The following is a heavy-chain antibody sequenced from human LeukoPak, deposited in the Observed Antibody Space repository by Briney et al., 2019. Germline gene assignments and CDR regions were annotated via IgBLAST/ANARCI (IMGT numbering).Heavy chain of an antibody. CDR1: GGSISSGSYY. D-gene: IGHD6-13*01. CDR2: IYTSGST. V-gene: IGHV4-61*02. Sequence: SQTLSLTCTVSGGSISSGSYYWSWIRQPAGKGLEWIGRIYTSGSTNYNPSLKSRVTISVDTSKNQFSLKLSSVTAADTAVYYCARGYPFSSPPATPFDYWGQGTLVTVSS. CDR3: ARGYPFSSPPATPFDY. J-gene: IGHJ4*02.